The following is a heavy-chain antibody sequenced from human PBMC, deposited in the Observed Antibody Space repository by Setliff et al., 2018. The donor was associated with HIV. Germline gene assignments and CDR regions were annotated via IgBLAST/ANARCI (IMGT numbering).Heavy chain of an antibody. Sequence: GASVKVSCKASGYTFTNSDINWVRQAPGQGLEWMGWMNSKSGNTGYAQKFQGRVTMTSNTFIGTAYMELSSLTSEDTAVYYCARGHLDRDYWEDIVGNWFAPWGQGTLVTVSS. CDR2: MNSKSGNT. V-gene: IGHV1-8*01. D-gene: IGHD2-21*01. CDR1: GYTFTNSD. CDR3: ARGHLDRDYWEDIVGNWFAP. J-gene: IGHJ5*02.